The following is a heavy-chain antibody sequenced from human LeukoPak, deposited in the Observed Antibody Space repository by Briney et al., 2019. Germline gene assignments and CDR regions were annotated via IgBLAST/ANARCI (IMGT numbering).Heavy chain of an antibody. D-gene: IGHD6-19*01. CDR3: AKDLDGSGLYGGIDF. J-gene: IGHJ4*02. Sequence: PGGSLRLSCAASGFTFSTFAMIWVRQPPGKGLEWVSSIFPSGGEIHYADSVRGRFTISRDTSKNTLHLQMNSLRAEDTAVYYCAKDLDGSGLYGGIDFWGQGTLVTVSS. V-gene: IGHV3-23*01. CDR1: GFTFSTFA. CDR2: IFPSGGEI.